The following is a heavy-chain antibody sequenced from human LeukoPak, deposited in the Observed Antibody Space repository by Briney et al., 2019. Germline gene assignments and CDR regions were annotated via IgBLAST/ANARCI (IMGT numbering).Heavy chain of an antibody. Sequence: GGSLRLSCAASGFTFSSYAMSWVRQAPGKGLEWVSAISGSGGSTYYADSVKGRFTISRDNSKNTLYLQMNSLRAEDTAVYYCARDGYDSSGYRPDYWGQGTLVTVSS. CDR2: ISGSGGST. D-gene: IGHD3-22*01. CDR1: GFTFSSYA. CDR3: ARDGYDSSGYRPDY. V-gene: IGHV3-23*01. J-gene: IGHJ4*02.